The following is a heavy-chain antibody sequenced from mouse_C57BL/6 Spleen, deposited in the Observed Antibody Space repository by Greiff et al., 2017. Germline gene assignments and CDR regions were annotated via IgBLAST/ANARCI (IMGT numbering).Heavy chain of an antibody. J-gene: IGHJ3*01. CDR3: AISEVDLFAY. V-gene: IGHV1-69*01. CDR2: IDPSDSYT. Sequence: VQLQQPGAELVMPGASVKLSCKASGYTFTSYWMHWVKQRPGQGLEWIGEIDPSDSYTNYNQKFKGKSTFTVDKSSSPAYMQLSSLTSEDSAFYYCAISEVDLFAYWGQGTLVTVSA. D-gene: IGHD1-1*02. CDR1: GYTFTSYW.